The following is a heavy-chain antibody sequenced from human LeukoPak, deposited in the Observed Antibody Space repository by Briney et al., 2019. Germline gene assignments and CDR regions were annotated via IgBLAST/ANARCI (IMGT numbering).Heavy chain of an antibody. V-gene: IGHV4-34*01. CDR1: GGSFSGYY. CDR3: AKRSYYYGMDV. CDR2: INHSGST. Sequence: SESLSLTCAVYGGSFSGYYWSWIRQPPGKGLEWIGEINHSGSTNYNPSLKSRVTISVDTSKNQFSLKLSSVTAADTAVYYCAKRSYYYGMDVWGQGTTVTVSS. J-gene: IGHJ6*02.